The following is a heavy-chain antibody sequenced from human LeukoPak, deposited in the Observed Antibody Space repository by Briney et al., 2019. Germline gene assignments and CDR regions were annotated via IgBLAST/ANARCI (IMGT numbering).Heavy chain of an antibody. CDR2: ISSSSSYI. CDR3: ARGEYYYDSSGPEYMDV. V-gene: IGHV3-21*01. CDR1: GFTFSSYS. D-gene: IGHD3-22*01. Sequence: GGSLRLSCAASGFTFSSYSMNWVRQAPGKGLEWVSSISSSSSYIYYADSVKGRFTISRDNAKNSLYLQMNSLRAEDTAVYYCARGEYYYDSSGPEYMDVWGKGTTVTVSS. J-gene: IGHJ6*03.